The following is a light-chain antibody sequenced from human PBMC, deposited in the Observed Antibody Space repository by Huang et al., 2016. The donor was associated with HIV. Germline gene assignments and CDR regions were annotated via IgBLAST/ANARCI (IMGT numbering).Light chain of an antibody. V-gene: IGKV1-39*01. CDR3: QQSYSALGLT. CDR1: QSIGTY. CDR2: VES. Sequence: DIQMTQSPSSLSASVGDRVTIACRASQSIGTYLNWYQQKPGKAPRLLIHVESRLQSGVPSRFSGSGSGTDFTLTISSLQPEDFATYYCQQSYSALGLTFGGGTKVEIK. J-gene: IGKJ4*01.